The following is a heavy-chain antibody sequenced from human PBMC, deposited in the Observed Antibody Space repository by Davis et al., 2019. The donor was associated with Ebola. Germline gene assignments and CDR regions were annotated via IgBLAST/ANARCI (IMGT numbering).Heavy chain of an antibody. CDR3: ARGVAGLFS. J-gene: IGHJ4*02. Sequence: SETLSLTSAVSGGSISSSNWWSWVRPPPGKGLEWIGEIYHSGSTNYNPSLKSRVTISVDTSKNQFSLKLSSVTAADTAVYYCARGVAGLFSWGQGTLVTVSS. CDR2: IYHSGST. D-gene: IGHD6-19*01. CDR1: GGSISSSNW. V-gene: IGHV4-4*02.